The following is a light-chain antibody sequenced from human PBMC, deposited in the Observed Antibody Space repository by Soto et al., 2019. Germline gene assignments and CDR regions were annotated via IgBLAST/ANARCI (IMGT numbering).Light chain of an antibody. CDR2: AAS. Sequence: IQMTQSPSSLSASVGDRVTITCRASQGIRNDLGWYQQKPGKAPKLLIHAASSLESGVPSRFSGSGSGTDFSFTISSLQPEDFATYYCLQDYSYPWTFGQGTKVEI. J-gene: IGKJ1*01. V-gene: IGKV1-6*01. CDR1: QGIRND. CDR3: LQDYSYPWT.